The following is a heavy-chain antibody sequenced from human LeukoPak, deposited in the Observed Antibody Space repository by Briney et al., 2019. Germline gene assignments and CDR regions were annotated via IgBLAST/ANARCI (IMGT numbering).Heavy chain of an antibody. CDR3: ARVFPNTERLAHFDY. CDR1: GGTFSSYA. J-gene: IGHJ4*02. CDR2: IIPILGIA. D-gene: IGHD2-21*01. V-gene: IGHV1-69*04. Sequence: SVKVSCKVSGGTFSSYAISWVRQAPGQGLEWMGRIIPILGIADYAQKFQGRVTITADKSTSTAYMELSSLRSEDTAVYYCARVFPNTERLAHFDYWGQGTLVTVSS.